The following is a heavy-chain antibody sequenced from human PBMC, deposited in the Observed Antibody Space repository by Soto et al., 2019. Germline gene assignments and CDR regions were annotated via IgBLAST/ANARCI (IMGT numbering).Heavy chain of an antibody. Sequence: SETLSLTCAVSGGSFSSSYYWGWLRQPPGKGLEWLGNIYYSGHTYYNPSLKSRFAMSVDTSKNQFSLTLTSVTAADTAVYYCARDFLRGRFFYSWVQGTLVTVSS. CDR2: IYYSGHT. CDR1: GGSFSSSYY. V-gene: IGHV4-39*02. D-gene: IGHD3-10*01. J-gene: IGHJ4*02. CDR3: ARDFLRGRFFYS.